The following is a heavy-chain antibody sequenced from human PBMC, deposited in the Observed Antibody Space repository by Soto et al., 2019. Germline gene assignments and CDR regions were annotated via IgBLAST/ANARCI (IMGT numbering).Heavy chain of an antibody. Sequence: ASVKVSCKASGYTFTTYYMQWVRQAPGQGPEWLAVIDPRGGGTNYAQNIQDRGTVTKDTSTNTVYLELRSLRPEDTALYYCARELPRTNYFDYWGQGTPVTVSS. CDR1: GYTFTTYY. CDR2: IDPRGGGT. CDR3: ARELPRTNYFDY. D-gene: IGHD2-2*01. J-gene: IGHJ4*02. V-gene: IGHV1-46*01.